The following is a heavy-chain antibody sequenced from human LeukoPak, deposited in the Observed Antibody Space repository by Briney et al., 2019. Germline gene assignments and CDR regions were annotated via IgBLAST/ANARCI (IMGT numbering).Heavy chain of an antibody. V-gene: IGHV4-59*01. D-gene: IGHD5-12*01. Sequence: SETLSLTCTVSGGSISSYYWSWIRQPPGKGLEWIGYIYYSGSTNYNPSLKSRVTISIGSSKNQFSLKLSSVTAADTAVYYCASGWVSGYDERWGPGTLVTVSS. CDR2: IYYSGST. CDR1: GGSISSYY. J-gene: IGHJ4*02. CDR3: ASGWVSGYDER.